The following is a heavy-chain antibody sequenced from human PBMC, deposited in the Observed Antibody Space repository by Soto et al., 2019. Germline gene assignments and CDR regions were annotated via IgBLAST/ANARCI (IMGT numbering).Heavy chain of an antibody. CDR3: ARIRTGQWLGGFDF. D-gene: IGHD6-19*01. CDR2: IFSNDEK. Sequence: QVTLKESGPVLVKPTETLTLTCTVSGFSLSNGKMGVSWIRQPPGKALEWLAHIFSNDEKAYSTSLRTRLTISKDTSKSQVVLTMTNMDPVDTATYYCARIRTGQWLGGFDFWGQETLVTVSS. V-gene: IGHV2-26*01. CDR1: GFSLSNGKMG. J-gene: IGHJ4*02.